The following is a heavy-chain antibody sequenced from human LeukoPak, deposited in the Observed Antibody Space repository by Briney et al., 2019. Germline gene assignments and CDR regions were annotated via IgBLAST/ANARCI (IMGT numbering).Heavy chain of an antibody. CDR3: ARDSPPYYDILTGYGGLDY. V-gene: IGHV3-74*01. CDR1: GFTFSSYW. J-gene: IGHJ4*02. D-gene: IGHD3-9*01. CDR2: INSDGSGT. Sequence: GGSLRLSRAASGFTFSSYWMHWVRQAPGKGLVWVSRINSDGSGTTYADSVKGRFTISRDNAKNSLYLQMNSLRAEDTAVYYCARDSPPYYDILTGYGGLDYWGQGTLVTVSS.